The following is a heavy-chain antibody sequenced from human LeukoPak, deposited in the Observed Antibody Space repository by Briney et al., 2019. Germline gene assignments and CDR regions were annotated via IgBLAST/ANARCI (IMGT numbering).Heavy chain of an antibody. CDR1: GYTFTNYA. D-gene: IGHD1-14*01. Sequence: ASVKVSCKASGYTFTNYAMHWVRQAPGQGLEWMGCIYTDTGKPTYAQGFTGRFVFSLDTSVSTAYLQINSLQAEDTAVYFCARRQPPATAVDYWGQGTLVTVSS. J-gene: IGHJ4*02. V-gene: IGHV7-4-1*02. CDR2: IYTDTGKP. CDR3: ARRQPPATAVDY.